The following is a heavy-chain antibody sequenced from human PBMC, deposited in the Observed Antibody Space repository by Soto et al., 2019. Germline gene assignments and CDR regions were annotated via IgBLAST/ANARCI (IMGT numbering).Heavy chain of an antibody. Sequence: SVKVSCKASGGTFSSYTISWVRQAPGQGLEWMGRIIPILGIANYAQKFQGRVTITADKSTSTAYMGLSSLRSEDTAVYYCARDVAAQSFDSTIAFSPPQVWGKGTTVTVSS. CDR3: ARDVAAQSFDSTIAFSPPQV. D-gene: IGHD5-12*01. CDR1: GGTFSSYT. V-gene: IGHV1-69*04. J-gene: IGHJ6*04. CDR2: IIPILGIA.